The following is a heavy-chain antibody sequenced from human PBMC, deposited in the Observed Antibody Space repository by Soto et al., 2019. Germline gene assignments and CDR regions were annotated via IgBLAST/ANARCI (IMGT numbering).Heavy chain of an antibody. J-gene: IGHJ4*02. CDR3: AKDLYSSGWYSPLDY. Sequence: EVQLLESGGGLVQPGGSLRLSCAASGFTFSSYAMSWVRQAPGKGLEWVSAISGSGGSTYYADSVKGRFTISRDNSKNTLELQMNSLRADDTAVYYCAKDLYSSGWYSPLDYWGQGTLVTVSS. CDR1: GFTFSSYA. D-gene: IGHD6-19*01. V-gene: IGHV3-23*01. CDR2: ISGSGGST.